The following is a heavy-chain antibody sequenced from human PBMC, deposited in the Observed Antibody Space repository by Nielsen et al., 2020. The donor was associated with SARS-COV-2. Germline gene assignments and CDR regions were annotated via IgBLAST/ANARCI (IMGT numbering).Heavy chain of an antibody. D-gene: IGHD6-6*01. CDR1: GGSISSGGYS. CDR3: ASQWYSSTSGGDY. CDR2: IYHSGST. Sequence: SETLSLTCTVSGGSISSGGYSWSWIRQPPGKGLEWIGYIYHSGSTYYNPSLKSRVTISVDRSKNQFSLKLSSVTAADTAVYYCASQWYSSTSGGDYWGQGTLVTVSS. V-gene: IGHV4-30-2*01. J-gene: IGHJ4*02.